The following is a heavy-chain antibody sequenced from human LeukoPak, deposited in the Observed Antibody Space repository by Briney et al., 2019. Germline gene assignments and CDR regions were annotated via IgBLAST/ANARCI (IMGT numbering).Heavy chain of an antibody. CDR1: GYTFTSYY. CDR3: ATSRTLDSSGYYCFDY. CDR2: INPSGGST. J-gene: IGHJ4*02. V-gene: IGHV1-46*01. Sequence: GASVKVSCKASGYTFTSYYMHWVRQAPGQGLEWMGIINPSGGSTSYAQKFQGRVTMTRDTSTSTVYMELSSLRSEDTAVYYCATSRTLDSSGYYCFDYWGQGILVTVSS. D-gene: IGHD3-22*01.